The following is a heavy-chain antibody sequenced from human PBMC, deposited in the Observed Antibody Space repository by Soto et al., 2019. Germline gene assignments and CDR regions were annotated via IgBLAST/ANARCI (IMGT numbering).Heavy chain of an antibody. V-gene: IGHV2-5*02. CDR3: AHTAASGTASYYYDY. CDR1: GFSLSTNGVG. J-gene: IGHJ4*02. Sequence: QITLKESGPTLVKPTQTLTLTCTFSGFSLSTNGVGVGWFRQPPGKAPEWLALIYWDDDKRYSPSLKSNLTIAKDTAKKQVVLTMTNMDPLDTATYYCAHTAASGTASYYYDYWGQGTLVTVSS. D-gene: IGHD6-25*01. CDR2: IYWDDDK.